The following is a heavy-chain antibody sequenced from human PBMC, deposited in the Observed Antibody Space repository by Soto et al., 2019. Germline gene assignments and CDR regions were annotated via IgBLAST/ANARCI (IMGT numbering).Heavy chain of an antibody. CDR1: GFSLINARMG. CDR2: IFSNDEK. CDR3: ARINYYIWTGFGYWFEP. Sequence: SGPTLVNPTETLTLTFTVSGFSLINARMGVSWIRQPPGKALEWLAHIFSNDEKSYSTSLKSRLTISKDTSKSQVVLTMTNMDPVDTATYYCARINYYIWTGFGYWFEPWGQGTRVNV. J-gene: IGHJ5*02. D-gene: IGHD3-9*01. V-gene: IGHV2-26*01.